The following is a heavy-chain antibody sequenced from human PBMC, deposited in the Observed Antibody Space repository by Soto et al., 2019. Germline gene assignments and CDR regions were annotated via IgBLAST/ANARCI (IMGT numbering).Heavy chain of an antibody. Sequence: ASVKVSCKASGYTFTSYYMHWVRQAPGQGLEWMGIINPSGGSTSYAQKFQGRVTMTRDTSTSTVHMELSSLRSEDTAVYYCARDYYDILTGYALGAFDIWGQGTMVTVSS. J-gene: IGHJ3*02. CDR3: ARDYYDILTGYALGAFDI. CDR1: GYTFTSYY. CDR2: INPSGGST. V-gene: IGHV1-46*01. D-gene: IGHD3-9*01.